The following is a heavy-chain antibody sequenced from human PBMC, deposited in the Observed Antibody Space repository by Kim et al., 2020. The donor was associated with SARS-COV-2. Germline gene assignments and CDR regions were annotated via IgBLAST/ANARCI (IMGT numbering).Heavy chain of an antibody. D-gene: IGHD3-10*01. Sequence: GESLRISCKGSGYSFTSYWISWVRQMPGKGLEWMGRIDPSDSYTNYSPSFQGHVTISADKSISTAYLQWSSLKASDTAMYYCARHLTTIYGSGSYWSVWGQGTLVTVSS. CDR3: ARHLTTIYGSGSYWSV. J-gene: IGHJ4*02. V-gene: IGHV5-10-1*01. CDR1: GYSFTSYW. CDR2: IDPSDSYT.